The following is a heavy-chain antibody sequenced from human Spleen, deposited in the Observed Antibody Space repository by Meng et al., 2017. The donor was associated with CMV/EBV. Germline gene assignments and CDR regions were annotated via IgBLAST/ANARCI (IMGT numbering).Heavy chain of an antibody. CDR1: GFIFSDYY. J-gene: IGHJ5*02. CDR2: ISSSGSIK. CDR3: AKDFSAVHNWFDA. V-gene: IGHV3-11*04. D-gene: IGHD1-26*01. Sequence: GESLKISCAASGFIFSDYYMTWIRQAPGKGLEWISYISSSGSIKKYADSVEGRFTISRDNAKKSLYLQMSSLRAEDTGFYYCAKDFSAVHNWFDAWGRGTLVTVSS.